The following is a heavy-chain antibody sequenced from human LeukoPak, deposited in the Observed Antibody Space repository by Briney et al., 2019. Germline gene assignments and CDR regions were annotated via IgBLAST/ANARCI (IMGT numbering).Heavy chain of an antibody. CDR3: ARSTIFGVVDAFDI. D-gene: IGHD3-3*01. J-gene: IGHJ3*02. CDR2: INTNTGNP. CDR1: GYTFTSYA. Sequence: ASVKVSCKASGYTFTSYAMNWVRQAPGQGLEWMGWINTNTGNPTYAQGFTGRFVFSLDTSVSTAYLQISSLKAEDTDVYYCARSTIFGVVDAFDIWGQGTMVTVSS. V-gene: IGHV7-4-1*02.